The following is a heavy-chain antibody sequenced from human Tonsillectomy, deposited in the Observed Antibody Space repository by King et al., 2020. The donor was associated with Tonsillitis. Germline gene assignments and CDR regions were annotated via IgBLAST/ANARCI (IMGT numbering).Heavy chain of an antibody. CDR3: ERGTDAPGLDY. CDR1: GFSFSTYW. Sequence: QLVQSGGGLVQPGGSLRLSCAASGFSFSTYWMNWVRQAPGKGLEWVANIRRDASEKYYVDSVKGRFTISRDNAKNSLYLQKNSLRAEDTAIYYCERGTDAPGLDYWGQGTLVTVSS. J-gene: IGHJ4*02. D-gene: IGHD2-2*01. CDR2: IRRDASEK. V-gene: IGHV3-7*01.